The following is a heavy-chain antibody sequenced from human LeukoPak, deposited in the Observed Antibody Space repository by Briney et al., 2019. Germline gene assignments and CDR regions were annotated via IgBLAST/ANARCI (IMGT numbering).Heavy chain of an antibody. CDR1: GGSISSGGYY. CDR3: ARDPANHNWFDP. CDR2: IYYSGST. J-gene: IGHJ5*02. V-gene: IGHV4-31*03. Sequence: PSETLSLTCTVSGGSISSGGYYWSWIRQHPGKGLEWIGYIYYSGSTYYNPSLKSRVTISVDTSKNQFSLKLSSVTAADTAVYYCARDPANHNWFDPWGQGTLVTVSS. D-gene: IGHD1-14*01.